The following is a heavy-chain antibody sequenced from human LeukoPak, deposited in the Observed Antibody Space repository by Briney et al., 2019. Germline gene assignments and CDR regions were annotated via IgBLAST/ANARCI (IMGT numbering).Heavy chain of an antibody. CDR3: ARAITISGSYGMDV. CDR1: GYSISSGYY. Sequence: SETLSLTCTVSGYSISSGYYWGWIRQPPGKGLEWIGSTYHSGSTYYNPSLKSRVTISVDTSKNQFSLKLSSVTAADTAVYYCARAITISGSYGMDVWGQGTTVTVSS. J-gene: IGHJ6*02. V-gene: IGHV4-38-2*02. CDR2: TYHSGST. D-gene: IGHD1-20*01.